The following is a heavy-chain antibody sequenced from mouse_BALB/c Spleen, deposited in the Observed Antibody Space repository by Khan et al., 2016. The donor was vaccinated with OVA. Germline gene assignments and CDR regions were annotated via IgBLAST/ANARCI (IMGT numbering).Heavy chain of an antibody. V-gene: IGHV1-77*01. J-gene: IGHJ3*01. CDR3: AREWGDWFAY. D-gene: IGHD1-3*01. CDR2: IYPGSNNT. Sequence: QVQLKESGAELARPGASVKLSCKASGYTFTDYNINWVKQRTGQGLEWIGEIYPGSNNTYYNEKFKGKATLTADKSSSTAYMQLSSLTSEDSAVYSWAREWGDWFAYRGQGTLVTVSA. CDR1: GYTFTDYN.